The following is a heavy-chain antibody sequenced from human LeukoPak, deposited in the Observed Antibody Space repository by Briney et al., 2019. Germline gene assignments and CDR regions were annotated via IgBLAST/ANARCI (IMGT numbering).Heavy chain of an antibody. Sequence: ASVKVSCKASGGTLSSYAISWVRQAPGQGLEWMGGIIPIFGTANYAQKFQGRVTITADKSTSTAYMELSSLRSEDTAVYYCARVPWFGELFGFDYWGQGTLVTVSS. V-gene: IGHV1-69*06. J-gene: IGHJ4*02. D-gene: IGHD3-10*01. CDR3: ARVPWFGELFGFDY. CDR1: GGTLSSYA. CDR2: IIPIFGTA.